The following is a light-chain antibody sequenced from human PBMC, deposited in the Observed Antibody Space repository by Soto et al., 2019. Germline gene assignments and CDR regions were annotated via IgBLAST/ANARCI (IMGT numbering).Light chain of an antibody. CDR3: QQRSDRLPIT. CDR2: DAS. CDR1: QSVSSH. V-gene: IGKV3-11*01. J-gene: IGKJ5*01. Sequence: EIVLTQSPATLSLSPGERGALSCRASQSVSSHLAWYQQKPGQAPRLLIYDASKRPTGIPARFSGSGSGTGFTLTISSLEPEDSAVYYCQQRSDRLPITFGQGTRLEIK.